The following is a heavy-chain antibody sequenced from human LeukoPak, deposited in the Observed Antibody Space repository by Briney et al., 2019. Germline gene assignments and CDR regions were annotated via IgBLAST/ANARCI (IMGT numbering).Heavy chain of an antibody. Sequence: PGGSLGLYCAASGFTFSGYGMHWVRQAPGKGPEWVAYIQYDGHVKISADSVKGRFTISRDNSKDTLSLQMNSLRSEDTAVYYCTREMGGYQLLKNFDFWGQGTLVTVSS. V-gene: IGHV3-30*02. CDR2: IQYDGHVK. CDR3: TREMGGYQLLKNFDF. J-gene: IGHJ4*02. D-gene: IGHD2-21*01. CDR1: GFTFSGYG.